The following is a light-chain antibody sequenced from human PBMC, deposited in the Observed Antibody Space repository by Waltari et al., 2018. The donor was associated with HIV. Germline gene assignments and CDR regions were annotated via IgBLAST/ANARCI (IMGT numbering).Light chain of an antibody. CDR3: SSYTSSSTLV. Sequence: QSALTQPASVSGSPGQSITISCTGTSSDVGGYNYVSWYQQHPGHAPKLMIYEVSNRPSGVSKRFSGSKSGNTASLTISGLQAEDEADYYCSSYTSSSTLVFGTGTKVTVL. J-gene: IGLJ1*01. V-gene: IGLV2-14*01. CDR2: EVS. CDR1: SSDVGGYNY.